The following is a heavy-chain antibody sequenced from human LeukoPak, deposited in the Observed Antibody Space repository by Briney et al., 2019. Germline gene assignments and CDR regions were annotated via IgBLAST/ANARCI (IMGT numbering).Heavy chain of an antibody. V-gene: IGHV3-9*01. Sequence: GRSLRLSCAASGFTFDDYAMHWVRQAPGKGLEWASGISWNSGSIGYADPVKGRFTISRDNAKNSLYPQMNSLRAEDTALYYCAKDKERDGYYMGLDVWGKGTTVTVSS. CDR3: AKDKERDGYYMGLDV. J-gene: IGHJ6*04. CDR1: GFTFDDYA. CDR2: ISWNSGSI. D-gene: IGHD5-24*01.